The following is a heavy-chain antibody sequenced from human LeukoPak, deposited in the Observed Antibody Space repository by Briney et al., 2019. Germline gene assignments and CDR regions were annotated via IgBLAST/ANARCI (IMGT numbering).Heavy chain of an antibody. D-gene: IGHD6-13*01. CDR3: AKNIAAADSSGYYYYYMDV. CDR1: GSTFSNYG. J-gene: IGHJ6*03. Sequence: EGSLRLSCAASGSTFSNYGMHWVRQTPGKGLEWVAFIRYDGSNKYYADSVKGRFTISRDNSKNTLYLQMNSLRAEDTAVYYCAKNIAAADSSGYYYYYMDVWGKGTTVTVSS. CDR2: IRYDGSNK. V-gene: IGHV3-30*02.